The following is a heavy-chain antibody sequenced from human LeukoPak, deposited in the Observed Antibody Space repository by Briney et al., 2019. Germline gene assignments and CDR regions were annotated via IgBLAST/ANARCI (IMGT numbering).Heavy chain of an antibody. CDR2: IRSKANSYAT. CDR3: TSHPPLTYYYSY. J-gene: IGHJ4*02. V-gene: IGHV3-73*01. D-gene: IGHD3-10*01. Sequence: GGSLKLSCAASGFTFSGSAMHWVRQASGKGLEWVGRIRSKANSYATAYAASVKGRFTISRDDSKNTAYLQMNSLKTEDTAVYYCTSHPPLTYYYSYWGQGTLVTVSS. CDR1: GFTFSGSA.